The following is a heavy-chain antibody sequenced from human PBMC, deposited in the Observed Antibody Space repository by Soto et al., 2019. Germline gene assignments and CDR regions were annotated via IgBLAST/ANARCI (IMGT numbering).Heavy chain of an antibody. CDR1: GGPISSSSYY. V-gene: IGHV4-39*01. CDR3: ARHVGSYVFYYCYSMDV. J-gene: IGHJ6*02. CDR2: ISYSGSS. Sequence: QLQLQESGPGLVKPSETLSLTCTVSGGPISSSSYYWGWIRQPPGKGLEWIGRISYSGSSYYNPSLESRVTRAVDRSKNQFSLQLSSVTAADTAVDCCARHVGSYVFYYCYSMDVWGPGTTVTVFS. D-gene: IGHD3-10*02.